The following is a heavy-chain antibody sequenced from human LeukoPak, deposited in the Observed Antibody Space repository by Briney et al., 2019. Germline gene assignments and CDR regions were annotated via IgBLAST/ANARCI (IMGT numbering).Heavy chain of an antibody. D-gene: IGHD2-21*02. CDR1: GYTFTSYY. CDR2: INPSAGST. V-gene: IGHV1-46*01. CDR3: ARGVTARGFYYYMDI. Sequence: ASVKVSCKASGYTFTSYYLHWVRQAPGQGLEWMGIINPSAGSTSYAQKFQGRVTLTRDTSISTAYMELSSLRPDDTAVYSCARGVTARGFYYYMDIWGNGTTVTISS. J-gene: IGHJ6*03.